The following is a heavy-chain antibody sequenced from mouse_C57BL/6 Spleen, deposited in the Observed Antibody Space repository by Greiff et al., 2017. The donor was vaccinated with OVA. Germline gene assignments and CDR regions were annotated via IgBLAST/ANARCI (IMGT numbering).Heavy chain of an antibody. CDR3: ARYRNAMDY. CDR2: INYDGSST. J-gene: IGHJ4*01. V-gene: IGHV5-16*01. Sequence: EVQLVESEGGLVQPGSSMKLSCTASGFTFSDYYMAWVRQVPEKGLEWVANINYDGSSTYYLDSLKSRFIISRDNAKNILYLQMSSLKSEDTATYYCARYRNAMDYWGQGTSVTVSS. D-gene: IGHD2-12*01. CDR1: GFTFSDYY.